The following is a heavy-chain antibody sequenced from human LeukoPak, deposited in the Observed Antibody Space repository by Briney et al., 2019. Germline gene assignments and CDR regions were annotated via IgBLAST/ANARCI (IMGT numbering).Heavy chain of an antibody. CDR2: ISGGGDTA. Sequence: GGSLRLSCAASGFSFSTYAMAWVRQAPGKGLELVAGISGGGDTAYYADSVKCRFTISRDNSKNTLSLQLSTLRAEDTAIYYCAKDLTYDYDSTGYYFDYWGQGTLVTVSS. V-gene: IGHV3-23*01. D-gene: IGHD3-22*01. CDR1: GFSFSTYA. J-gene: IGHJ4*02. CDR3: AKDLTYDYDSTGYYFDY.